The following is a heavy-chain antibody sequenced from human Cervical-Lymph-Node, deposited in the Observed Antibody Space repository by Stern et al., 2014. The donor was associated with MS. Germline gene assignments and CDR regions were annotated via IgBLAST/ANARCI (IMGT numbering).Heavy chain of an antibody. D-gene: IGHD5-12*01. CDR1: GGSITSSSYY. J-gene: IGHJ4*02. Sequence: VQLEESGPGLVKPSETLSLTCTVSGGSITSSSYYWGWIRQPPGKGLEWIGSIYYSGSTYYNPSLKSRVTISVDTSKNHSPRKVSSVPAADTAVYYCAIVAGWLPPKPIGYWGQGTLVTVSS. V-gene: IGHV4-39*02. CDR2: IYYSGST. CDR3: AIVAGWLPPKPIGY.